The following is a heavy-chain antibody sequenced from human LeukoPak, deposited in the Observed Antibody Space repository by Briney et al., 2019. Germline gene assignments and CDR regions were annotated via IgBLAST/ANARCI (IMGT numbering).Heavy chain of an antibody. CDR3: ARGRRTWHLDY. CDR1: GFTFSSYS. J-gene: IGHJ4*02. CDR2: ISSTNGYI. V-gene: IGHV3-21*01. Sequence: GGSLRLSCAASGFTFSSYSMNWVRQAPGKGLEWVSYISSTNGYIYYADSVRGRFTISRDNAKNSLSLQMNSLRAEDTAVYYCARGRRTWHLDYWGQGTLVTVSS.